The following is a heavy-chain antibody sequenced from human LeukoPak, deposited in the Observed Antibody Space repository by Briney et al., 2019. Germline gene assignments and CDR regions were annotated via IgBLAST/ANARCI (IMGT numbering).Heavy chain of an antibody. CDR3: ARGRQGAKTRYFDL. CDR1: GIIFSNYA. D-gene: IGHD1-26*01. Sequence: GGSLRLSCAASGIIFSNYAMHWVRQGPGKGLECISTISSDGGSTYYANSVKGRFTISRDNSKNTLYLQMGSLRAEDIAVYYCARGRQGAKTRYFDLWGRGTRVTVSS. CDR2: ISSDGGST. V-gene: IGHV3-64*01. J-gene: IGHJ2*01.